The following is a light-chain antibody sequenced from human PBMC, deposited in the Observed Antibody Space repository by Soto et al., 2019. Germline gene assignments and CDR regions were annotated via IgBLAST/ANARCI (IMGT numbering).Light chain of an antibody. Sequence: QSALTQPASVSGSPGQSITISCTGTSNDIGSQNFVSWHQQRPGKSPKFIIYGVTNRPSGVSNRFSGSKSGNTASLTISGLQADDEADYYCSSYSSSYTWVFGGGTKLTVL. V-gene: IGLV2-14*01. CDR2: GVT. CDR3: SSYSSSYTWV. CDR1: SNDIGSQNF. J-gene: IGLJ3*02.